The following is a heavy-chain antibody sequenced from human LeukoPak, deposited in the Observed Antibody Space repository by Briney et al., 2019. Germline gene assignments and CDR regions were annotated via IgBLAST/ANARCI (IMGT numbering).Heavy chain of an antibody. V-gene: IGHV1-69*13. D-gene: IGHD6-6*01. CDR2: IIPMFGTV. CDR1: GDTLSSRG. Sequence: ASVKVSCKASGDTLSSRGFSWVRQAPGQGLEWMGGIIPMFGTVTYAQNSQGRVTITADESTGTAYMDLSSLRSEDTAVYYCARVVSIGQPPYFYYMDVWSKGTTGTVSS. J-gene: IGHJ6*03. CDR3: ARVVSIGQPPYFYYMDV.